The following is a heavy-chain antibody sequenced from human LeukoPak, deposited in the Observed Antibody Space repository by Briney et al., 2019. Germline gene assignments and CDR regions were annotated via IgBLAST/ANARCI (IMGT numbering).Heavy chain of an antibody. CDR3: ARWSDDFWSGYAPAY. Sequence: ASVKVSCKASGYTFTGYYMHWVRQAPGQGLEWMGWINPNSGGTNYAQKFQGRVTMTRDTSISTAYMELSRLRSDDTAVYYCARWSDDFWSGYAPAYWGQGTLVTVSS. D-gene: IGHD3-3*01. CDR2: INPNSGGT. V-gene: IGHV1-2*02. J-gene: IGHJ4*02. CDR1: GYTFTGYY.